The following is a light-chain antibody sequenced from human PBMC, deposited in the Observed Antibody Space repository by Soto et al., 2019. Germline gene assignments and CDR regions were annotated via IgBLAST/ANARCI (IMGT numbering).Light chain of an antibody. V-gene: IGLV1-51*01. Sequence: QSVLTQPPSVSAAPGQRVTISCSGSNSNIGNNYVSWYQQLPGTTPKLLIYHSNKPPSGILDRFSGSKSGTSATLGITGLQTGDEAHYDCGTWDSSLSAVVFGGGTKLTGL. CDR3: GTWDSSLSAVV. J-gene: IGLJ2*01. CDR1: NSNIGNNY. CDR2: HSN.